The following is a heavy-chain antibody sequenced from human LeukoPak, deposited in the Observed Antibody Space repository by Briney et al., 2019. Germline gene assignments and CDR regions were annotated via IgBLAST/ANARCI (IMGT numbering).Heavy chain of an antibody. V-gene: IGHV4-31*03. CDR3: ASRKPPVTTIETYWYFDL. Sequence: PSETLSLTCTVSGGSISSGGYHWSWIRQHPGKGLEWMGYIYYSGSTYYNPSLKSRVTISVDTSKNQFSLKLSSVTAADTAVYYCASRKPPVTTIETYWYFDLWGRGTLVTVSS. D-gene: IGHD4-17*01. CDR2: IYYSGST. J-gene: IGHJ2*01. CDR1: GGSISSGGYH.